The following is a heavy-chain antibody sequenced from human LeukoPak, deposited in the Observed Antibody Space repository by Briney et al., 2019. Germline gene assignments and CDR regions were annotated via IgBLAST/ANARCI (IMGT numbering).Heavy chain of an antibody. CDR3: ARGPIPATAIPEN. Sequence: GGSRTLPCPPSGFTFGSYWMHWVRQAHGKGRVWVSRVNTDGSSTTYADSVKGRFTISRDNAKNTVYLQMNSLRAEDTAVYYCARGPIPATAIPENWGQGTLVTVSS. D-gene: IGHD2-2*02. CDR2: VNTDGSST. J-gene: IGHJ4*02. V-gene: IGHV3-74*01. CDR1: GFTFGSYW.